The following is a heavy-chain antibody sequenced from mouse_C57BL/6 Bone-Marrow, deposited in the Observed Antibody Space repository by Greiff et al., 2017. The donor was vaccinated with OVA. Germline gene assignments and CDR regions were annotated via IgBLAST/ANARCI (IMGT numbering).Heavy chain of an antibody. CDR1: GYSITSGYY. CDR3: ARGELWLRGYFDY. J-gene: IGHJ2*01. CDR2: ISYDGSN. D-gene: IGHD2-2*01. Sequence: EVKLVESGPGLVKPSQSLSLTCSVTGYSITSGYYWNWIRQFPGNKLEWMGYISYDGSNNSNPSLKNRISITRDTSKNQFFLKLNSVTTEDTATYYCARGELWLRGYFDYWGQGTTLTVSS. V-gene: IGHV3-6*01.